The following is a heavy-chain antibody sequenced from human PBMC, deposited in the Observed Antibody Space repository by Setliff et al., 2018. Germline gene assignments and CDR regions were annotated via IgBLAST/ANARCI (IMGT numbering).Heavy chain of an antibody. CDR3: TTPETQGDY. J-gene: IGHJ4*02. CDR1: GFTFRNFA. Sequence: PGGSLRLSCAASGFTFRNFAIHWVRQAPGRGLEWVAVISDDGRRTYYADSVEARFTISRDNSKNTLSLQMNSLKNEDTAVYYCTTPETQGDYWGQGTLVTVSS. V-gene: IGHV3-30*04. CDR2: ISDDGRRT.